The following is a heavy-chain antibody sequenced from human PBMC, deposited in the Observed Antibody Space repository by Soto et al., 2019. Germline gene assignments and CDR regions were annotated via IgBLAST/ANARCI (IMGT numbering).Heavy chain of an antibody. CDR3: ALRTGNWNPLAD. CDR1: GGTTSSYP. CDR2: IVPMIGKV. D-gene: IGHD1-1*01. Sequence: QVQLVQSGAEVEKPGSSVKVSCKVSGGTTSSYPIGWVRQAPGQGLQWMGNIVPMIGKVDYAQTFQDRVTLTADKSTRTAYMELSRLRSEDTAVYFCALRTGNWNPLADWGQGTLVTVSS. V-gene: IGHV1-69*02. J-gene: IGHJ4*02.